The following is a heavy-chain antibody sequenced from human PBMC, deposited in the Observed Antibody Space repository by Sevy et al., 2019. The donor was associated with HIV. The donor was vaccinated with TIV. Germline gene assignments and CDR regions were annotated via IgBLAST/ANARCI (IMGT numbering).Heavy chain of an antibody. CDR1: GFTFSSYA. V-gene: IGHV3-30*04. CDR2: ISYDGSNK. J-gene: IGHJ6*02. Sequence: GGSLRLSCAASGFTFSSYAMHWVRQAPGKGLEWVAVISYDGSNKYYADSVKGRFTISRDNSKNTRYLQMNSLRAEDTAVYYCTRSLGYCSGGSCPYYYYYGMDVWGQGTTVTVSS. D-gene: IGHD2-15*01. CDR3: TRSLGYCSGGSCPYYYYYGMDV.